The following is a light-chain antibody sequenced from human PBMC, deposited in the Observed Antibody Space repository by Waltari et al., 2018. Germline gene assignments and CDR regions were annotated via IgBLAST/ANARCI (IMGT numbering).Light chain of an antibody. CDR3: MQALQIPWT. V-gene: IGKV2-28*01. J-gene: IGKJ1*01. CDR2: LGS. CDR1: QSLLHSNGYNY. Sequence: DIVMTQSPLSLPVTPGEPASISCRSSQSLLHSNGYNYLDWYLQKPGQSPQLLIYLGSNRAAGVPDRLSGSESGTDFKLKISRVEAEDVGVYYCMQALQIPWTFGQGTKVEIK.